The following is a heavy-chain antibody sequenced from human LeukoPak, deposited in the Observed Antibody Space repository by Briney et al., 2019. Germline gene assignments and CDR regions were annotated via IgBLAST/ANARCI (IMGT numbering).Heavy chain of an antibody. Sequence: SETLSLTCTVSGGSISSYYWSWIRQPPGKGLEWIGSTYSSGTTNNKPSLKSRVTISVDTSQNQFSLNLSSVTAADTAVYYCARERYGGNSVDSWGQGILVTVSS. J-gene: IGHJ5*01. D-gene: IGHD4-23*01. V-gene: IGHV4-4*08. CDR2: TYSSGTT. CDR1: GGSISSYY. CDR3: ARERYGGNSVDS.